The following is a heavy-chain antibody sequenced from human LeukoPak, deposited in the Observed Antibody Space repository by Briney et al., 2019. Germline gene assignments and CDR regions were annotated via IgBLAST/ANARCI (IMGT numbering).Heavy chain of an antibody. CDR1: GGSISSGTYY. CDR2: IYTSGST. V-gene: IGHV4-61*02. Sequence: SQTLSLTCTVSGGSISSGTYYWSWIRQPAGKGLEWIGRIYTSGSTNYNPSLKSRVTISLDPSKNQFSLKLSSVTAADTAAYYCARDGSGWLNWFDPWGQGTLVTVSS. J-gene: IGHJ5*02. D-gene: IGHD6-19*01. CDR3: ARDGSGWLNWFDP.